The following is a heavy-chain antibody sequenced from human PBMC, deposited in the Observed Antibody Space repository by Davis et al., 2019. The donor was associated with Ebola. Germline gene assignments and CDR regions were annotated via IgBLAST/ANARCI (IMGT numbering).Heavy chain of an antibody. J-gene: IGHJ4*02. CDR2: INGDETIT. CDR3: TKDFDYVNGY. V-gene: IGHV3-74*01. D-gene: IGHD4-17*01. Sequence: GESLKISCAASGFTFSSYWMHWVRQAPGKGLVWVSRINGDETITAYADSVKGRFAISRDNTKNTLYLQMNSLRAEDTAVYYCTKDFDYVNGYWGQGTLDTVSS. CDR1: GFTFSSYW.